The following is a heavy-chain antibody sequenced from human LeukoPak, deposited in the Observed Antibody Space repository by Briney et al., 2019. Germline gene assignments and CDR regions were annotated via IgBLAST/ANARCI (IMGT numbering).Heavy chain of an antibody. J-gene: IGHJ4*02. D-gene: IGHD3-3*01. Sequence: GGSLRLSCAASGFIFSTYSMNWVRQAPGKGLEWVSYINSRSSTIYYADSVKGRFTISRDNAKNSLYLQMNSLRAEDTAVYYCARDRGYDFWSGYYKYYFDYWGQGTLVTVSS. CDR2: INSRSSTI. CDR1: GFIFSTYS. V-gene: IGHV3-48*04. CDR3: ARDRGYDFWSGYYKYYFDY.